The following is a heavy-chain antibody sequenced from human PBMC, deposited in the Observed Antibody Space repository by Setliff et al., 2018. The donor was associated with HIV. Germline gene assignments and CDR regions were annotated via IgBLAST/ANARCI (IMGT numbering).Heavy chain of an antibody. D-gene: IGHD3-22*01. V-gene: IGHV3-23*01. CDR3: AKLDYYDYSGSWARKVAIDF. CDR2: IQSGGII. J-gene: IGHJ3*01. CDR1: GLTLSNSA. Sequence: GGSLRLSCAASGLTLSNSAMTWVRQTPGRGLEWVSLIQSGGIIYYADSVKGRFTISRDNSNNTLSLQMSSLRAEDTALYYCAKLDYYDYSGSWARKVAIDFWGRGTMVTVSS.